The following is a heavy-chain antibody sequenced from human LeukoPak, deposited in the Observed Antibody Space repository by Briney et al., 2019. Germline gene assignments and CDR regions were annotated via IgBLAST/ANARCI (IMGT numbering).Heavy chain of an antibody. Sequence: GGSLRLSCAASAFTFSTYGMHWVRQAPGKGLEWVAVIWYDGSNKYYADSVKGRFTISRDNAKNSLYLQMNSLRAEDTAVYYCARDVGAVDYWGQGTLVTVSS. CDR1: AFTFSTYG. D-gene: IGHD1-26*01. V-gene: IGHV3-33*01. CDR2: IWYDGSNK. J-gene: IGHJ4*02. CDR3: ARDVGAVDY.